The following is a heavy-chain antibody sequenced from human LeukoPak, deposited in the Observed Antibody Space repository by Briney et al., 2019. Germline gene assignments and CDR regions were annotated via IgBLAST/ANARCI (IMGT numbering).Heavy chain of an antibody. CDR2: INHSGST. D-gene: IGHD3-10*01. CDR3: ARGSQIGSGSSYYYYYYMDV. CDR1: GGSFSGYY. Sequence: SETLSLTCAVYGGSFSGYYWSWIRQPPGKGLEWIGEINHSGSTNYNPSLKSRVTISVDTSKNQFSLKLSSVTAADTAVYYCARGSQIGSGSSYYYYYYMDVWGKGTTVTISS. V-gene: IGHV4-34*01. J-gene: IGHJ6*03.